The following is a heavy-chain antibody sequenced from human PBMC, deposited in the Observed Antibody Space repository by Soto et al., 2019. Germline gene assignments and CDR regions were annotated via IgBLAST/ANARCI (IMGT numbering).Heavy chain of an antibody. CDR3: AKDYIAVACTNDYYRIDV. V-gene: IGHV1-18*01. Sequence: QVQLVQSGAEVKKPGASVKVSCKASGDTFTSYGISWVRQAPGQGLEWMGWISAYNGNTNYAQKLQGRVTMTTDTSTSTSYMELRSLRSNDTAVYYCAKDYIAVACTNDYYRIDVWGQGITVNVSS. CDR2: ISAYNGNT. D-gene: IGHD6-19*01. J-gene: IGHJ6*02. CDR1: GDTFTSYG.